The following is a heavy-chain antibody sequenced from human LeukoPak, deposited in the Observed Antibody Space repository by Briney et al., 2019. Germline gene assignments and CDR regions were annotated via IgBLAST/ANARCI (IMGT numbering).Heavy chain of an antibody. D-gene: IGHD6-19*01. CDR2: INLKSGYT. CDR1: GYTFTNYH. Sequence: ASVKVSCKASGYTFTNYHINWVRQASGQGLEWMGWINLKSGYTGYAQKFQGRVTITRDTSISTAYMELSSLRSEDTAVYYCARVAGSIDYWGQGTLVTVSS. J-gene: IGHJ4*02. V-gene: IGHV1-8*03. CDR3: ARVAGSIDY.